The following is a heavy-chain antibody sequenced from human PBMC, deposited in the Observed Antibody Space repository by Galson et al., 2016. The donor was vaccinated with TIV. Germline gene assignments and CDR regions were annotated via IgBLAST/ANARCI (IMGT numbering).Heavy chain of an antibody. Sequence: SLRLSCAASGFTFSSYAMSWVRRAPGKGLEWVSAISGSGGSTWYADSVRGRFTISRDNSKNTVYLQMNSLRAEDTAVYYCAKVPSSGFYYYYGMDVWGQGTTVTVSS. CDR2: ISGSGGST. J-gene: IGHJ6*02. CDR1: GFTFSSYA. CDR3: AKVPSSGFYYYYGMDV. V-gene: IGHV3-23*01. D-gene: IGHD3-22*01.